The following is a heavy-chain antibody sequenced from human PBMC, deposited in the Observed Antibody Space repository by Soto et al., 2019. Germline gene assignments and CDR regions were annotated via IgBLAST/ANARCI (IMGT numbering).Heavy chain of an antibody. CDR1: GGSISNYY. Sequence: SQTLSLPWTVSGGSISNYYWSWIRQPPGKGLEWIGYIYYSGSTNYNPSLKSRDTISVDTSKNQFSLKLSSVTAADTAVYYCARVGTSNWFDPWGQGTLVTVSS. CDR2: IYYSGST. D-gene: IGHD3-10*01. V-gene: IGHV4-59*01. J-gene: IGHJ5*02. CDR3: ARVGTSNWFDP.